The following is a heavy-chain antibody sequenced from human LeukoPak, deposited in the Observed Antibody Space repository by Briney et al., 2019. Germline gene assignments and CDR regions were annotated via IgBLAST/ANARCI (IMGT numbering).Heavy chain of an antibody. V-gene: IGHV3-53*01. D-gene: IGHD2-21*01. Sequence: GGSLRLSCAASGFTVSSNYMTWVRQAPGKGLEWFSVLYGNGDTYYADSVKGRFTISRDNSKNTLYLQLNTLRAEDTAVYYCARYIPSCGGDCNDGFDIWGQGTMVSVSS. J-gene: IGHJ3*02. CDR1: GFTVSSNY. CDR3: ARYIPSCGGDCNDGFDI. CDR2: LYGNGDT.